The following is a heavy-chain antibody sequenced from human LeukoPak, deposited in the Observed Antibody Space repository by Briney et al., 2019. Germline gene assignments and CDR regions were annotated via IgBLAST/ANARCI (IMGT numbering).Heavy chain of an antibody. CDR2: IYYSGST. CDR3: ASRYGSGSYYYGMDV. CDR1: GGSISSYY. D-gene: IGHD3-10*01. V-gene: IGHV4-59*01. Sequence: SETLSLTCTASGGSISSYYWSWIRQPPGKGLEWVGYIYYSGSTNYNPSLKRRVTISVDTSKNQFSLKLSSVTAADTAVYYCASRYGSGSYYYGMDVWGQGTTVTVSS. J-gene: IGHJ6*02.